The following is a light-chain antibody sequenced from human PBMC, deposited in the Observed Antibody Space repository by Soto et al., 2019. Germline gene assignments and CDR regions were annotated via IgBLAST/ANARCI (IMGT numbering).Light chain of an antibody. CDR2: GAS. J-gene: IGKJ2*01. CDR3: QQYNNWPYT. CDR1: QSVSSN. Sequence: EIVMTQSPATLSVSPGERATLSCRASQSVSSNLAWYLQKPGQAPRLLIYGASTRATGLPARFSGSGSGAESTLTISSLQSEDFAVYYCQQYNNWPYTFGQGTKLEIK. V-gene: IGKV3-15*01.